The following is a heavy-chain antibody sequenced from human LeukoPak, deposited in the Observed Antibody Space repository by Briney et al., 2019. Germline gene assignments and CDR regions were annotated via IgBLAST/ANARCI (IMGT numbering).Heavy chain of an antibody. Sequence: PGGSLRLPCAASGFTFSNYWMSWVRQAPGKGLEWVANIKTDGSAKSYVDSVKGRFTISRDNAKNSLYLQMNSLKVDDTAVYYCARERPNAAVALEYWGQGTLVTVSS. CDR2: IKTDGSAK. CDR1: GFTFSNYW. D-gene: IGHD6-19*01. J-gene: IGHJ4*02. V-gene: IGHV3-7*01. CDR3: ARERPNAAVALEY.